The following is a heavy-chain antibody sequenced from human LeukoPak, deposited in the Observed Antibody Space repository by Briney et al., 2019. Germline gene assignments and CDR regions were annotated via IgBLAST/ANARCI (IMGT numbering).Heavy chain of an antibody. CDR3: TRAIVADAF. D-gene: IGHD2-2*01. J-gene: IGHJ4*02. V-gene: IGHV4-4*02. CDR1: GGSISRANW. CDR2: ISHSGTT. Sequence: PSGTLSLTCDVSGGSISRANWWGWVRQPPGKGLGWSGEISHSGTTNYNPSLKSRVTILVDKSKTQFSLRLTSVTAADTAVYYCTRAIVADAFWGQGTLVTVSS.